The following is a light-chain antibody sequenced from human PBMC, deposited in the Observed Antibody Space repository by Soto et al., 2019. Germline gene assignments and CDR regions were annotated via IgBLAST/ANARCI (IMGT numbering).Light chain of an antibody. CDR3: QHYGDAPRKFT. CDR2: GAS. J-gene: IGKJ3*01. V-gene: IGKV3-20*01. Sequence: EIVLTQSPVTLSLSPGERATLSCRASQSVSGTYLAWYQQKPGLAPRLLIFGASNRAAGIPDRFSGGGSGTDFTLTISRLEPEDFAVYYSQHYGDAPRKFTFGPGTTVDIK. CDR1: QSVSGTY.